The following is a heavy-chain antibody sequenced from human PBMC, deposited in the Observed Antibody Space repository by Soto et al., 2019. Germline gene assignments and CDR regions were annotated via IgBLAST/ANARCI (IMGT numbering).Heavy chain of an antibody. J-gene: IGHJ4*02. V-gene: IGHV4-59*01. CDR2: IYYSGST. CDR3: ARVRGVRGGFDY. CDR1: GGSISSYY. Sequence: SETLSLTCTVSGGSISSYYWSWIRQPPGKGLEWIGYIYYSGSTNYNPSLKSRVTISVDTSKNQFSLKLSSVTAADTAVYYCARVRGVRGGFDYWGQGTLVTVSS. D-gene: IGHD1-1*01.